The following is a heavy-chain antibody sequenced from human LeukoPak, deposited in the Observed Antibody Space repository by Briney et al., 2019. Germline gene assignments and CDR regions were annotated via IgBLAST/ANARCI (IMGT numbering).Heavy chain of an antibody. CDR2: IIPIFGTA. V-gene: IGHV1-69*05. Sequence: ASAKVSCKASGGTFSSYAISWVRQAPGQGLEWMGGIIPIFGTANYAQKFQGRVTLTTDESTSTAYMELSSLRCEDTAVYYCARVFSGWHDAFDIWGQETMVTVSS. CDR3: ARVFSGWHDAFDI. CDR1: GGTFSSYA. D-gene: IGHD6-19*01. J-gene: IGHJ3*02.